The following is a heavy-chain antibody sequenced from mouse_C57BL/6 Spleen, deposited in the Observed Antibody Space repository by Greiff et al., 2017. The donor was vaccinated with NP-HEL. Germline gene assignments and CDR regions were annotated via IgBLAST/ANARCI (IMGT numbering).Heavy chain of an antibody. D-gene: IGHD2-3*01. V-gene: IGHV5-6*01. CDR3: ARHKENDGYYGDFDY. CDR2: ISSGGSYT. J-gene: IGHJ2*01. Sequence: EVQLVESGGDLVKPGGSLKLSCAASGFTFSSYGMSWVRQTPDKRLEWVATISSGGSYTYYPDSVKGRFTISRDNAKNTRYLQMSSLKSEDTAMYYCARHKENDGYYGDFDYWGQGTTLTVSS. CDR1: GFTFSSYG.